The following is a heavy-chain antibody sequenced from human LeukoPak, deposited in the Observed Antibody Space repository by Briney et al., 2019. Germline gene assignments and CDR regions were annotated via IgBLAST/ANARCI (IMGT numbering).Heavy chain of an antibody. J-gene: IGHJ3*02. Sequence: ASVTVSCKVSGYTLTELSMHWVRQAPGKGLEWMGGFDPEDGETIYAQKFQGRVTMTEDTSTDTAYMELSRLRSDDTAVYYCARGTLRLSSGSYYGAFDIWGQGTMVTVSS. CDR3: ARGTLRLSSGSYYGAFDI. D-gene: IGHD1-26*01. CDR2: FDPEDGET. V-gene: IGHV1-24*01. CDR1: GYTLTELS.